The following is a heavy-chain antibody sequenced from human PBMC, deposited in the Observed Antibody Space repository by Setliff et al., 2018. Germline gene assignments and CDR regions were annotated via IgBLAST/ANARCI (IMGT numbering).Heavy chain of an antibody. CDR1: GDPFNAYG. Sequence: GASVKVSCKASGDPFNAYGVSWVRQAPGQGLEWMGAIIPVLGMTDYAQKFQGRLTITADQSTTTVYMELSSLRFDDTALYYCARGPSPTVTPSRLIYVYHMDVWGTGTTVTVSS. J-gene: IGHJ6*03. V-gene: IGHV1-69*10. CDR2: IIPVLGMT. CDR3: ARGPSPTVTPSRLIYVYHMDV. D-gene: IGHD4-17*01.